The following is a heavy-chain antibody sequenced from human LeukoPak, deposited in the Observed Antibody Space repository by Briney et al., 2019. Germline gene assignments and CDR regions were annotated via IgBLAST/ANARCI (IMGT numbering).Heavy chain of an antibody. J-gene: IGHJ4*02. D-gene: IGHD5-12*01. V-gene: IGHV5-10-1*01. CDR3: ARHWGYSGYEQLYFDY. Sequence: GESLKVSCKGSGYSFTSYWISWVRQMPGKGLEWMGRIDPSDSYTNYSPSFQGHVTISADKSISTAYLQWSSLKASDTAMYYCARHWGYSGYEQLYFDYWGQGTLVTVSS. CDR2: IDPSDSYT. CDR1: GYSFTSYW.